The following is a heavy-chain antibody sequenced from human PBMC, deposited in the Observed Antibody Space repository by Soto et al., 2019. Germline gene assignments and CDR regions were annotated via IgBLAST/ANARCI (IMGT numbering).Heavy chain of an antibody. CDR1: GGSISSSSYY. D-gene: IGHD3-3*01. CDR3: ARHSGSRLAYHDFWSGYLHWFDP. CDR2: IYYSGST. J-gene: IGHJ5*02. V-gene: IGHV4-39*01. Sequence: SETLSLTCTVSGGSISSSSYYWGWIRQPPGKGLEWIGSIYYSGSTYYNPSLKSRVTISVDTSKNQFSLKLSSVTAADTAVYYCARHSGSRLAYHDFWSGYLHWFDPWGQGTLVT.